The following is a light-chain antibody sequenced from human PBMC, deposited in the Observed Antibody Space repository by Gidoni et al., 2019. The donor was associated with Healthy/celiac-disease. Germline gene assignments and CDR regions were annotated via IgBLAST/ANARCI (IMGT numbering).Light chain of an antibody. CDR2: DAS. CDR1: QSVSRY. V-gene: IGKV3-11*01. Sequence: EIVLTPSPATLSLSPGERATLSCRASQSVSRYFAWYQQKPGQAPRLLIYDASNRATGIPARFSGSGSGTDFTLTISSLAPEDFAVYYCLQRSNWPYTFGQGTKLEIK. J-gene: IGKJ2*01. CDR3: LQRSNWPYT.